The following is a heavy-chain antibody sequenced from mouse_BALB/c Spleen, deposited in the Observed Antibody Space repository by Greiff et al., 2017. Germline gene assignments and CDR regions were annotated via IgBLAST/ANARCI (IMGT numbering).Heavy chain of an antibody. J-gene: IGHJ2*01. D-gene: IGHD5-5*01. CDR2: ISDGGSYT. CDR1: GFTFSDYY. V-gene: IGHV5-4*02. Sequence: EVKLQESGGGLVKPGGSLKLSCAASGFTFSDYYMYWVRQTPEKRLEWVATISDGGSYTYYPDSVKGRFTISRDNAKNNLYLQMSSLKSEDTAMYYCARSLPLDYWGQGTTLTVSS. CDR3: ARSLPLDY.